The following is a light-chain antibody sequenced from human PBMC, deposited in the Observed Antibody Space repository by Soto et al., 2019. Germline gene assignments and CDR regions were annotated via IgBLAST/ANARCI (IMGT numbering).Light chain of an antibody. J-gene: IGKJ4*01. CDR1: QDIGSY. V-gene: IGKV1-9*01. CDR3: QQVHDYPIT. CDR2: GAS. Sequence: DIQLTQSPSFLSASVGDRVTVTCRSSQDIGSYLAWYQQKPGKAPKVLIYGASTLQSGVPPRFGGSGAGTAFTLTISSLQPEDSANYFCQQVHDYPITFGGGTKVEI.